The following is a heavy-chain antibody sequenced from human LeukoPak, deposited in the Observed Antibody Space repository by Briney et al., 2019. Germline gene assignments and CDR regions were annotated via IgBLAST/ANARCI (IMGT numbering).Heavy chain of an antibody. D-gene: IGHD3-16*01. CDR3: ARQLGYYDH. V-gene: IGHV5-51*01. J-gene: IGHJ4*02. CDR1: GYSFTSYW. Sequence: GESLKISCKGSGYSFTSYWIAWVRPMPGKGLEWMGIIFPRDSDARYSPSFQGQVTISADKSINTAYLQWSSLKASDTAMYYCARQLGYYDHWGQGTLVTVSS. CDR2: IFPRDSDA.